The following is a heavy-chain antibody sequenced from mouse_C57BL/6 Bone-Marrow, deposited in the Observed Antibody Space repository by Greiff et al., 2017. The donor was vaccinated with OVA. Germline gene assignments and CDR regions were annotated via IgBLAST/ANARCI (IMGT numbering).Heavy chain of an antibody. CDR1: GFSLTSYG. J-gene: IGHJ4*01. V-gene: IGHV2-5*01. CDR2: IWRGGST. D-gene: IGHD2-5*01. Sequence: QVQLQQSGPGLVQPSQSLSITCTVSGFSLTSYGVHWVRQSPGKGLEWLGVIWRGGSTDYNAAFMSRLSITKDNSKSQVFFKMNSLQADDTAIYYCAKKGYSNESYAMDYWGQGTSVTVSS. CDR3: AKKGYSNESYAMDY.